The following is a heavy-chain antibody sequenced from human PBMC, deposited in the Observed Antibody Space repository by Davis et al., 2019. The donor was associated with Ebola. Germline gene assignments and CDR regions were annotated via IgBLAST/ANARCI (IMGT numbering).Heavy chain of an antibody. Sequence: GESLKISCAASGFSYSSYAMSWVRQAPGKGLEWVSGIVGGGSSTYYADSVKGRFTISRDNSKNTLYLQMNSLRAEDTAVYYCAKDRGMLWGQGTLVTVSS. CDR2: IVGGGSST. D-gene: IGHD2-8*01. CDR1: GFSYSSYA. J-gene: IGHJ4*02. CDR3: AKDRGML. V-gene: IGHV3-23*01.